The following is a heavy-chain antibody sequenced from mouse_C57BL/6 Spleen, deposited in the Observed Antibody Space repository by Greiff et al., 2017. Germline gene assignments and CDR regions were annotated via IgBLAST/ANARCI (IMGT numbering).Heavy chain of an antibody. D-gene: IGHD2-5*01. Sequence: QVQLQQPGAELVKPGASVKLSCKASGYTFTSYWMQWVKQRPGQGLEWIGEIDPSDSYTNYTQKFKGKATLTVDTSSSTAYMQLSSLTSEDSAVYYCARGGYSNYFDYWGQGTTLTVSS. J-gene: IGHJ2*01. V-gene: IGHV1-50*01. CDR3: ARGGYSNYFDY. CDR1: GYTFTSYW. CDR2: IDPSDSYT.